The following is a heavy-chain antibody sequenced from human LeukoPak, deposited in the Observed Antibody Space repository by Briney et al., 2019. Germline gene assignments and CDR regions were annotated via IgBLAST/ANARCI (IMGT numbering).Heavy chain of an antibody. D-gene: IGHD2/OR15-2a*01. CDR3: ARDFLDYMDV. J-gene: IGHJ6*03. Sequence: FKASGGTFSSYVINWVRQATGQGLEWMGWMNPNSGNTGYAQKFQGRVTITRNTSISTAYMELSSLRSEDTAVYYCARDFLDYMDVWGKGTTVTVSS. CDR2: MNPNSGNT. CDR1: GGTFSSYV. V-gene: IGHV1-8*03.